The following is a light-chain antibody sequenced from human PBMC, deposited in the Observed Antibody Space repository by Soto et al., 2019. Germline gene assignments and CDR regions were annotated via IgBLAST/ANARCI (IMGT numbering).Light chain of an antibody. J-gene: IGKJ5*01. CDR2: DAS. CDR3: QQRSNWIT. Sequence: IQMPQSPSTLSASVGDRVTITCRASQSISSWWAWYQQKQGKAPKILSDDASSLESGVPSRFSGSGSGTEFTLTISSLEPEDFAVYYCQQRSNWITFGQGTRLEI. CDR1: QSISSW. V-gene: IGKV1-5*01.